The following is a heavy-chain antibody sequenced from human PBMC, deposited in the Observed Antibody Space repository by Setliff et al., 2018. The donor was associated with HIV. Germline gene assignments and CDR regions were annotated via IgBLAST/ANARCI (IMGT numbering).Heavy chain of an antibody. J-gene: IGHJ4*02. CDR3: ASFFVTTVTNQDY. CDR2: ITPSGDT. CDR1: GGSVSGHY. Sequence: PSETLSLTCAVYGGSVSGHYWGWFRQPPGKGLEWIGEITPSGDTSSNPSLQSRVTISLDTSNNQFSLKLTSVTAADTAMYYCASFFVTTVTNQDYWGQGTPVTVSS. V-gene: IGHV4-34*01. D-gene: IGHD4-17*01.